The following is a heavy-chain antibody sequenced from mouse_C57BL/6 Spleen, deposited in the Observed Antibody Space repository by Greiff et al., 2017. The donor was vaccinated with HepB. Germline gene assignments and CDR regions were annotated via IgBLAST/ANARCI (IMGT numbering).Heavy chain of an antibody. CDR3: ARDGYDGGDFDY. CDR1: GYAFSSSW. V-gene: IGHV1-82*01. J-gene: IGHJ2*01. Sequence: VQLQQSGPELVKPGASVKISCKASGYAFSSSWMNWVKQRPGKGLEWIGRIYPGDGDTNYNGKFKGQATLPADKSSSTAYMQLSSLPSEDSAVYFCARDGYDGGDFDYWGQGTTLTVSS. CDR2: IYPGDGDT. D-gene: IGHD2-2*01.